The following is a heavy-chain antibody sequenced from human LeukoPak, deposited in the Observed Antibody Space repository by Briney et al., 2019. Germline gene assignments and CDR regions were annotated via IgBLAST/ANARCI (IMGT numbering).Heavy chain of an antibody. D-gene: IGHD4-17*01. Sequence: SETLSLTCTVSGGSISTYYWSWIRQPPGKGLEWIGYIYYSGNTNYSPSLKSRVTISVDTSKNQFPLKLTSVTAADTAVYYCARGGYGDYKLHYYHYGMDVWGQGTTVTVSS. CDR2: IYYSGNT. CDR1: GGSISTYY. V-gene: IGHV4-59*08. CDR3: ARGGYGDYKLHYYHYGMDV. J-gene: IGHJ6*02.